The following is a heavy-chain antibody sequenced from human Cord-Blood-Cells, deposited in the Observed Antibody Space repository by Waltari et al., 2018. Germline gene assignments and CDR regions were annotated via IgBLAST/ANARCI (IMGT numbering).Heavy chain of an antibody. J-gene: IGHJ6*02. D-gene: IGHD6-19*01. CDR2: IYYSGST. Sequence: QVQLQESGPGLVKPSETLSLTCTVSGGSISSYYWSWIRQPPGKGLECIGYIYYSGSTNSNPSLKCRVTISVDTSKDQFSLKLSSVTAADAAVYYCARGAVAGRGYYYGMDVWGQGTTVTVSS. CDR3: ARGAVAGRGYYYGMDV. CDR1: GGSISSYY. V-gene: IGHV4-59*01.